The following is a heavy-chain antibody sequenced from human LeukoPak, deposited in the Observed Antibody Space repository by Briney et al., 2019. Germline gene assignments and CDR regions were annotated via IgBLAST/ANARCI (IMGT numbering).Heavy chain of an antibody. Sequence: SETLSLTCTVSGGSISSSSYYWGWIRQPPGKGLEWIGSIYYSGSTYYNPSLKSRVTISVDTSKNQFSLKLSSVTAADTAVYYCARHVVGDGYNYRGRWSYYYMDVWGKGTTVTISS. CDR1: GGSISSSSYY. CDR3: ARHVVGDGYNYRGRWSYYYMDV. J-gene: IGHJ6*03. D-gene: IGHD5-24*01. CDR2: IYYSGST. V-gene: IGHV4-39*01.